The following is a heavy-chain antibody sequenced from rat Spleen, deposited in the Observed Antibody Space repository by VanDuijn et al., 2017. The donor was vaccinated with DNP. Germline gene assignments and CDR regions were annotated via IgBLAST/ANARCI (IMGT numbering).Heavy chain of an antibody. D-gene: IGHD1-4*01. V-gene: IGHV5-7*01. Sequence: EVQLVESGGGLVQPGRSLKLSCAVSGITFSDHNMAWVRQAPQTSLEWVATISYDGSDTYYRDSMKGRFTISRDNAKSTLYLQMDSLRSEDTATYYCAGRPPPTRGPFDYWGQGVTVTVSS. J-gene: IGHJ2*01. CDR1: GITFSDHN. CDR2: ISYDGSDT. CDR3: AGRPPPTRGPFDY.